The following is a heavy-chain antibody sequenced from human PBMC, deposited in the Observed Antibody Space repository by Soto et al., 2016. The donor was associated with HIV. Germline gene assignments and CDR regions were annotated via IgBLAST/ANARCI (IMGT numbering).Heavy chain of an antibody. V-gene: IGHV4-59*01. CDR3: ARIASDHSGRLDN. CDR1: GGSINNYY. J-gene: IGHJ4*02. CDR2: IYYSGST. Sequence: QVQLQESGPGLVKPSETLSLTCTVPGGSINNYYCNWIRQPPGKGLEWIGYIYYSGSTKYNPSLKSRVSMSLDTSKNQISLTLNSVTAADTAVYFCARIASDHSGRLDNWGQGILVTVSS. D-gene: IGHD2-15*01.